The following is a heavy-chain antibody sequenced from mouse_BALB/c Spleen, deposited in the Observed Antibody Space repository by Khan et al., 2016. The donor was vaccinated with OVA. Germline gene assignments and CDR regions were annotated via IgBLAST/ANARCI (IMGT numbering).Heavy chain of an antibody. J-gene: IGHJ4*01. CDR3: ARAKGWGNAMDY. D-gene: IGHD3-2*02. CDR2: IWAGGST. Sequence: QVQLKESGPGLVAPSQTLSITCTVSGFSLTSYGVHWVRQPPGKGLEWLGVIWAGGSTNYNSALMSRLSIRTDNSNSQAFFKMNNLQTDGTAMYYCARAKGWGNAMDYWGQGTSVTVSS. V-gene: IGHV2-9*02. CDR1: GFSLTSYG.